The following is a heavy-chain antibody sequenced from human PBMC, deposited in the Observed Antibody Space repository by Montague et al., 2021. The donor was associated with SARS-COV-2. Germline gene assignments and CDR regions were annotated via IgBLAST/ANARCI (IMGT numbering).Heavy chain of an antibody. CDR1: GFSPSTSGMC. J-gene: IGHJ6*02. CDR2: IDWDDDK. V-gene: IGHV2-70*01. D-gene: IGHD4-17*01. Sequence: PALVKPTQTLTLTCTFSGFSPSTSGMCVSWIRQPPGKALGWLALIDWDDDKYYSTSLKTRLTISKDTSKNQVVLTMTNMDPVDTATYYCARMTTVTYPYYYYYGMDVWGQGTTVTVSS. CDR3: ARMTTVTYPYYYYYGMDV.